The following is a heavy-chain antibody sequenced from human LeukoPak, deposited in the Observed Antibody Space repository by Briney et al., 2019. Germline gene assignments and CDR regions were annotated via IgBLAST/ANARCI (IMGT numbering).Heavy chain of an antibody. CDR3: AKEYSGYDFDC. CDR2: ISGSAGFT. J-gene: IGHJ4*01. Sequence: GGSLRLSCAASGFIFNNYGLIWVRQAPGKGLEWVSAISGSAGFTYYADAVRGRFTVSRDISTNTVFLQMDSLRAGDTAVYYCAKEYSGYDFDCWGQGTLVTVSS. CDR1: GFIFNNYG. D-gene: IGHD5-12*01. V-gene: IGHV3-23*01.